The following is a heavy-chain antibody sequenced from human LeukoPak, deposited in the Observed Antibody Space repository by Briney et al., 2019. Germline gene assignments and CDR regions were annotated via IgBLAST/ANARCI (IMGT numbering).Heavy chain of an antibody. V-gene: IGHV4-39*01. D-gene: IGHD5-24*01. CDR1: GGSIPNSNYY. Sequence: PSETLSLTCTVSGGSIPNSNYYWGWIRQPPGMGLEWIGSIYDVGSTYYNPSLKSRVTISIDTSKSQFSLRLYSVTAADTALYFCESLGGGYIHFDNWGQGALVTVSS. CDR2: IYDVGST. J-gene: IGHJ4*02. CDR3: ESLGGGYIHFDN.